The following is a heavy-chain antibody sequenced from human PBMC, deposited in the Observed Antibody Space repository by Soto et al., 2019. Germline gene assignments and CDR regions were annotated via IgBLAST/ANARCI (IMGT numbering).Heavy chain of an antibody. J-gene: IGHJ4*02. CDR1: GFTFSSYA. Sequence: LRLSCAASGFTFSSYAMHWVRQAPGKGLEWVAVISYDGSNKYYADSVKGRFTISRDNSKNTLYLQMNSLRAEDTAVYYCAREREEGGYSSSYDYWGQGTLVTVSS. CDR3: AREREEGGYSSSYDY. CDR2: ISYDGSNK. V-gene: IGHV3-30-3*01. D-gene: IGHD6-13*01.